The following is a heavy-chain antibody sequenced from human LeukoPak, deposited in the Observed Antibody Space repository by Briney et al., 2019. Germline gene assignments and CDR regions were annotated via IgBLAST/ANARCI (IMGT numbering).Heavy chain of an antibody. CDR2: INHSGST. D-gene: IGHD6-19*01. J-gene: IGHJ6*03. CDR3: ARHVGYSSSYYYYYYYMDV. CDR1: GGSFSGYY. Sequence: SETLSLTCAVYGGSFSGYYWSWIRQPPGKGLEWIGEINHSGSTNYNPSLKSRVTISVDTSKNQFSLKLSSVTAADTAVYYCARHVGYSSSYYYYYYYMDVWGKGTTVTVSS. V-gene: IGHV4-34*01.